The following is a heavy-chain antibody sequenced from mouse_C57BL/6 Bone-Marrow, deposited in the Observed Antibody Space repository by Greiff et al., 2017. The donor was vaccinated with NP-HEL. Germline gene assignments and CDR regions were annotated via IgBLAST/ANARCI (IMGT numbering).Heavy chain of an antibody. CDR1: GFNIKDDY. V-gene: IGHV14-4*01. CDR2: IDPENGDT. Sequence: VQLKQSGAELVRPGASVKLSCTASGFNIKDDYMHWVKQRPEQGLEWIGWIDPENGDTEYASKFQGKATITAATSSNTAYLQLSSLTSEDTAVYYCTTPIYDGYLYYFDYWGQGTTLTVSS. CDR3: TTPIYDGYLYYFDY. D-gene: IGHD2-3*01. J-gene: IGHJ2*01.